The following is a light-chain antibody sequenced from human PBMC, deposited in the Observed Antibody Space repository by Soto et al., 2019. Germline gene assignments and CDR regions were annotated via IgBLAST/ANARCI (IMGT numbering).Light chain of an antibody. CDR1: HNVSSY. V-gene: IGKV3-11*01. CDR3: QQRSYWPIT. Sequence: EIVLTQSPATLSLSPGERATLSCRASHNVSSYLAWYQQKPGQAPGLLIYDASNRAAGIPARFSGSVSGTDFTLTISSLEPEEFAVYYCQQRSYWPITFGKGTRLEIK. J-gene: IGKJ5*01. CDR2: DAS.